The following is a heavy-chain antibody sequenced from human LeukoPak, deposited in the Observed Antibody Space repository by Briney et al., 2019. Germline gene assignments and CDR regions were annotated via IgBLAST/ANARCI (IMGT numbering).Heavy chain of an antibody. V-gene: IGHV4-31*03. Sequence: RPSETLSLTCTVSGGSISSGGYYWSWIRQHPGKGLEWIGYIYYSGSTYYNPSLKSRVTISVDTSKNQFSLKLSSVTAADTAVYYCARVAGDNALDAFDIWGQGTMVTVSS. CDR1: GGSISSGGYY. D-gene: IGHD7-27*01. CDR2: IYYSGST. J-gene: IGHJ3*02. CDR3: ARVAGDNALDAFDI.